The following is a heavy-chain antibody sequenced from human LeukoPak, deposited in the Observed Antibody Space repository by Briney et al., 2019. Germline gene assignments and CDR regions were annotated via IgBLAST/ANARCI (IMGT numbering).Heavy chain of an antibody. V-gene: IGHV4-39*01. CDR1: GGSISSSTYY. D-gene: IGHD4-17*01. CDR2: IYYSGNT. Sequence: SETLSLTCTVSGGSISSSTYYWGWIRQPPGKGLEWIGNIYYSGNTYYNPSLKSRVTISVDTSKNQFSLELISVTAADTAVYYCAKRGSTVTTPDFWRQGTLVTVSS. J-gene: IGHJ4*02. CDR3: AKRGSTVTTPDF.